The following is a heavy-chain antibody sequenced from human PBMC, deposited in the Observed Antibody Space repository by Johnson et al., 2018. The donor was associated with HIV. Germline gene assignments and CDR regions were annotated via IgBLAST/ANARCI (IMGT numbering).Heavy chain of an antibody. J-gene: IGHJ3*02. CDR2: IYSGGST. CDR1: GFTFSSYG. Sequence: HVQLVESGGGVVQPGRSLRLSCAASGFTFSSYGMHWVRQAPGKGLEWVSVIYSGGSTNYADSVKGRFTISRDISKNSLYLQMNSLRAEDTAVFYCAKIVATSDDVFDIWGQGTKVTVSS. CDR3: AKIVATSDDVFDI. D-gene: IGHD5-12*01. V-gene: IGHV3-NL1*01.